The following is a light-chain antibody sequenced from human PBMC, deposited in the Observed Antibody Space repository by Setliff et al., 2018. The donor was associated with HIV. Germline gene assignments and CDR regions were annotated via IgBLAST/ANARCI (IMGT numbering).Light chain of an antibody. CDR3: AAWDDSLNGVI. CDR2: SNS. Sequence: QGPSASGTPGQRVTISCSGSSSNIGSNVVNWYQQFPGTAPKLLIYSNSQRPSGVPDRFSGSKSGTSSSLAISGLQSEDEADYYCAAWDDSLNGVIFGGGTKVTVL. V-gene: IGLV1-44*01. J-gene: IGLJ2*01. CDR1: SSNIGSNV.